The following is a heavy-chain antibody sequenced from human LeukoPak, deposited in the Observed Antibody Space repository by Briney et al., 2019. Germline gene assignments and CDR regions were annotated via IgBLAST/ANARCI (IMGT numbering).Heavy chain of an antibody. J-gene: IGHJ6*03. CDR1: GFTFSSYG. CDR2: IRYDGSNK. Sequence: GGSLRLSCAASGFTFSSYGMHWVRQAPGKGLEWVAFIRYDGSNKYYADSVKGRFIISRDNSKNTLYLQMNSLRAEDTAVYYCARSRRAVAGTSPFYYYYYYMDVWGKGTTVTISS. D-gene: IGHD6-19*01. V-gene: IGHV3-30*02. CDR3: ARSRRAVAGTSPFYYYYYYMDV.